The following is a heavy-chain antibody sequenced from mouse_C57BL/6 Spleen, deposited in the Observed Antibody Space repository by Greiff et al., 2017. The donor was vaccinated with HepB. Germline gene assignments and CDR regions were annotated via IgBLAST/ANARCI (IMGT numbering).Heavy chain of an antibody. CDR1: GFTFSDYG. Sequence: VMLVESGGGLVKPGGSLKLSCAASGFTFSDYGMHWVRQAPEKGLEWVAYISSGSSTIYYADTVKGRFTISRDNAKNTLFLQMTSLRSEDTAMYYCATMVSTTYYFDYWGQGTTLTVSS. J-gene: IGHJ2*01. CDR3: ATMVSTTYYFDY. V-gene: IGHV5-17*01. D-gene: IGHD2-2*01. CDR2: ISSGSSTI.